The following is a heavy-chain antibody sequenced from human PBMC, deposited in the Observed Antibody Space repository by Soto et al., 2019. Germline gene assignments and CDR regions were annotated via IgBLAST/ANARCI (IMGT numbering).Heavy chain of an antibody. CDR3: ARVGPAAGDY. Sequence: ASVKVSCKASGYTFTSYGISWVRQAPGQGLEWMGWISANIGNTNYAQKFQGRVTITADKSTSTAYMELSSLRSEDTAVYYCARVGPAAGDYWGQGTLVTVSS. CDR1: GYTFTSYG. D-gene: IGHD6-13*01. J-gene: IGHJ4*02. V-gene: IGHV1-18*01. CDR2: ISANIGNT.